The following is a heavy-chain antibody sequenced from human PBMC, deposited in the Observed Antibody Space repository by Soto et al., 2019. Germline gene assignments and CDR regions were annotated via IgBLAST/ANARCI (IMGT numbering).Heavy chain of an antibody. CDR2: IYPGDSDT. J-gene: IGHJ4*02. CDR3: ARGGVSPRTFDY. Sequence: EVLLVQSGAEVKKSGESMKISCQASDYSFTSYCVGWVRQMPGQGLELMGIIYPGDSDTRYSPSFRGQVTISADKSITTAYVQWSSLKASDTAIYSCARGGVSPRTFDYWGQGTLVTVSS. V-gene: IGHV5-51*01. D-gene: IGHD3-3*01. CDR1: DYSFTSYC.